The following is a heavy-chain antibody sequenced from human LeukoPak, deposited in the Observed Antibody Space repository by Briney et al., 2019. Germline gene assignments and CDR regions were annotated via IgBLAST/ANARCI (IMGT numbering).Heavy chain of an antibody. V-gene: IGHV3-7*01. Sequence: GGSLRLSCAASGFTFCRFWMNWVREAPGKGLEWVANIKQDGSERYYVDSEKGRFTISRDNAKNTLYLQMTSLRPEDSAVYYCARDDVYSGHGGKFDSWGQGTLVTVSS. CDR1: GFTFCRFW. CDR2: IKQDGSER. D-gene: IGHD5-12*01. CDR3: ARDDVYSGHGGKFDS. J-gene: IGHJ4*02.